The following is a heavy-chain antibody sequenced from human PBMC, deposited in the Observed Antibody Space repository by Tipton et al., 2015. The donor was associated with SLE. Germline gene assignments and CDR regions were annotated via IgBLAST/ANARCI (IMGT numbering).Heavy chain of an antibody. D-gene: IGHD4-11*01. CDR2: VYYSGAT. J-gene: IGHJ4*02. CDR3: ARMDYSQFQLLYFKS. CDR1: GGSVSNVNYY. Sequence: TLSLTCTVSGGSVSNVNYYWNWLRQRPGKGLEWIGYVYYSGATHYNPSLSNRITMSLDTSKNQFSLKLRSLAAADSAMYFCARMDYSQFQLLYFKSWGQGILVTVSS. V-gene: IGHV4-30-4*08.